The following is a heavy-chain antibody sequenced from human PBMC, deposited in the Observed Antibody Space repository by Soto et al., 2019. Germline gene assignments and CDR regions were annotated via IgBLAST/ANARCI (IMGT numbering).Heavy chain of an antibody. CDR1: GYASLSYG. Sequence: QVQLVQSGPEMMQPGASVKVSCKASGYASLSYGMHWVRQVPGQVYEWLGWINAGVDGTMYSERFQGRVRITRDTSANTVYMELNALTSEDTAVYYWAREVQGVASGDHGGQGTLVIVSS. J-gene: IGHJ4*02. CDR3: AREVQGVASGDH. CDR2: INAGVDGT. V-gene: IGHV1-3*01. D-gene: IGHD3-10*01.